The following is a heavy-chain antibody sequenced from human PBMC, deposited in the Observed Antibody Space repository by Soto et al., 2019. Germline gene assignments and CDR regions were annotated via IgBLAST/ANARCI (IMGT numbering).Heavy chain of an antibody. Sequence: GASVKVSCKASGFTFTSSAVQWVRQARGQRLEWIGWIVVGSGNTNYAQKFQERVTITRDMSTSTAYMELSSLRSEDTAVYYCAADIIAAAGTDKNYYYYYGMDVWG. CDR3: AADIIAAAGTDKNYYYYYGMDV. J-gene: IGHJ6*02. CDR1: GFTFTSSA. V-gene: IGHV1-58*01. CDR2: IVVGSGNT. D-gene: IGHD6-13*01.